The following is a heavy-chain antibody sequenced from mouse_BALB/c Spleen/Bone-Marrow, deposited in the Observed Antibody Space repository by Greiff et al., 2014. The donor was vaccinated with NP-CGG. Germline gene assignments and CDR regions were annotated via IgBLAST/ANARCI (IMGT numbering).Heavy chain of an antibody. Sequence: EVQLQQSGAELVKPGASVKLPCTASGFNIKDTYMHWVKQRPEQGLEWIGRIDPANGNTKYDPKFQGKATITADTSSNTAYLQLSSLTSEDTAVYYCARNTQFAYWGQGTLVTVAA. J-gene: IGHJ3*01. CDR3: ARNTQFAY. CDR2: IDPANGNT. D-gene: IGHD5-1-1*01. CDR1: GFNIKDTY. V-gene: IGHV14-3*02.